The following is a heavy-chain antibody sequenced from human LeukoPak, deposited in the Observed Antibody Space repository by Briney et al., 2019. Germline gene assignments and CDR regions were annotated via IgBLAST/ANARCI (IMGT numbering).Heavy chain of an antibody. V-gene: IGHV3-23*01. CDR1: GFTFHSYA. J-gene: IGHJ4*02. D-gene: IGHD4-11*01. CDR2: LSGSGGNT. CDR3: AKDGRNLIMTTGTTSDS. Sequence: GGSLRLSCAVSGFTFHSYAMSWVRQAPGQGLEWVSALSGSGGNTYYADSVKGRFTISRDNSNNTLYLQMNSLRAEDTALYYCAKDGRNLIMTTGTTSDSWGQGTLVTVTS.